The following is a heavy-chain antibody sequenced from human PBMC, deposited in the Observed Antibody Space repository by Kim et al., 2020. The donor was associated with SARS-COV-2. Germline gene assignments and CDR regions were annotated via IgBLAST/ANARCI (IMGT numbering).Heavy chain of an antibody. D-gene: IGHD6-19*01. CDR3: ARDSSGWSLDY. V-gene: IGHV3-30*01. J-gene: IGHJ4*02. Sequence: KHYADSVNGRFTISRDNSKNTLYLQMNSLRAEDTAVYYCARDSSGWSLDYWGQGTLVTVSS. CDR2: K.